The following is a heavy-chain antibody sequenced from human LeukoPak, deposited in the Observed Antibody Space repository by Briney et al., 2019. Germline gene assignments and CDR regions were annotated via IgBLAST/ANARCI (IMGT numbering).Heavy chain of an antibody. CDR1: GYTFTGYY. CDR2: INPNSGGT. Sequence: GASVKVSCKASGYTFTGYYMHWVRQAPGQGLEWMGWINPNSGGTNYAQKFQGRVTMTRDTSISTAYMEVSRLRSDDTAVYYCARGNIPGTYFYYYHMDVWGKGTTVTVSS. CDR3: ARGNIPGTYFYYYHMDV. D-gene: IGHD1/OR15-1a*01. V-gene: IGHV1-2*02. J-gene: IGHJ6*03.